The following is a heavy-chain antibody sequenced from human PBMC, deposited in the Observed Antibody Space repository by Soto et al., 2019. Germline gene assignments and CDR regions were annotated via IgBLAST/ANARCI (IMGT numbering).Heavy chain of an antibody. J-gene: IGHJ4*02. CDR3: ARHQAERWPRVGAADY. D-gene: IGHD5-12*01. Sequence: ASETLSLTCTVSGGSISSSSYYWGWIRQPPGKGLEWIGSIYYSGSTYYNPSLKSRVTISVDTSKNQFSLKLSSVTAADTAVYYCARHQAERWPRVGAADYWGQGTLVTVSS. CDR1: GGSISSSSYY. V-gene: IGHV4-39*01. CDR2: IYYSGST.